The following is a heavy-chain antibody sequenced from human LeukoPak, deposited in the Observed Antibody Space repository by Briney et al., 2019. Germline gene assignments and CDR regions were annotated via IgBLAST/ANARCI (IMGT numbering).Heavy chain of an antibody. Sequence: PGGSLRLSCAASGFTFSSYEMNWVRQAPGKGLEGVSYISSSGSTIYYADSVKGRFTISRDNAKNSLYLQMNSLRAEDTAVYYCARGPNYYMDVWGKGTTVTISS. V-gene: IGHV3-48*03. CDR1: GFTFSSYE. CDR2: ISSSGSTI. CDR3: ARGPNYYMDV. J-gene: IGHJ6*03.